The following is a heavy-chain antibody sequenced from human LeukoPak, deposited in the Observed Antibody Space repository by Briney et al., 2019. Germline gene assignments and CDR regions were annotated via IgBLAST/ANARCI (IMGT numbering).Heavy chain of an antibody. CDR2: FDPEDGET. CDR1: GHTLTELS. Sequence: ASVKVSCKVSGHTLTELSLHWVRQTPGKGLEWMGGFDPEDGETIYAQKFQGRVTMTEGTYTDIAYMELSSLRSEDTAVYYCATWIQLTDAFHIWGQGTMVTVSS. CDR3: ATWIQLTDAFHI. J-gene: IGHJ3*02. V-gene: IGHV1-24*01. D-gene: IGHD5-18*01.